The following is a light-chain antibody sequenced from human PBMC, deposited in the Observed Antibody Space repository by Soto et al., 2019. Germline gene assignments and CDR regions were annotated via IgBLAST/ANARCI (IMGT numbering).Light chain of an antibody. CDR3: GSYAGRNTWV. J-gene: IGLJ3*02. V-gene: IGLV2-11*01. CDR2: DVN. CDR1: NSDVGGYNY. Sequence: QSALTQPRSVSGSPGQSVTISCTGTNSDVGGYNYVSWYQQHPGKAPKLMIYDVNKRPSGVPDRFSGSKSGNTASLTISGLQAEDEADYCCGSYAGRNTWVFGGGTKLTVL.